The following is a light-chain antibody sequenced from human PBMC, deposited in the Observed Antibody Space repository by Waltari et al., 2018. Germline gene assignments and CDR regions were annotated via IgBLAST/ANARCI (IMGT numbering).Light chain of an antibody. V-gene: IGKV1-12*01. J-gene: IGKJ3*01. Sequence: DIQMTQSPSSVSASVGDRVTITCRESQDISNWLAWYQQKQGKAPKLLIYGASSLQIGVPSRCAGSGSGTEFTLTIRSLQPEDFATYYFQQAKSFPITFGPGTTVDIK. CDR3: QQAKSFPIT. CDR2: GAS. CDR1: QDISNW.